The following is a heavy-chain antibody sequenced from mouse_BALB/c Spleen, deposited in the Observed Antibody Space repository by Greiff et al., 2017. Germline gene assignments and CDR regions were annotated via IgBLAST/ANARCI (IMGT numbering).Heavy chain of an antibody. V-gene: IGHV5-4*02. CDR3: ARDATTATSAMDY. Sequence: EVQGVESGGGLVKPGGSLKLSCAASGFTFSDYYMYWVRQTPEKRLEWVATISDGGSYTYYPDSVKGRFTISRDNAKNNLYLQMSSLKSEDTAMYYCARDATTATSAMDYWGQGTSVTVSS. D-gene: IGHD1-2*01. J-gene: IGHJ4*01. CDR2: ISDGGSYT. CDR1: GFTFSDYY.